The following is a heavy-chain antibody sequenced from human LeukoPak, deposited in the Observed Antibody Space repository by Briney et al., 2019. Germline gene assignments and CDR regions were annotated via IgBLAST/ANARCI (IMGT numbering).Heavy chain of an antibody. CDR1: GYTFTTYG. CDR2: ISAYSGDT. J-gene: IGHJ4*02. V-gene: IGHV1-18*01. Sequence: ASVKVSCKASGYTFTTYGISWVRQAPGQGLEWMGWISAYSGDTKYAQKLQGRVTMTTDTSTSTAYKELRSLRSDDTAVYYCARRDLSDYWGQGTLVTVSS. CDR3: ARRDLSDY.